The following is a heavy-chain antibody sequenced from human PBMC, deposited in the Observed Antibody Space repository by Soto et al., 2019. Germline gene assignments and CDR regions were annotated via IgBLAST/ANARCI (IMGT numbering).Heavy chain of an antibody. J-gene: IGHJ5*02. CDR2: IYTSGST. D-gene: IGHD3-10*01. CDR3: ARDAVRASGVGENWFDP. CDR1: GGSISSYY. V-gene: IGHV4-4*07. Sequence: SETLSLTCTVSGGSISSYYWSWIRQPAGKGLEWIGRIYTSGSTNYNPSLKSRVTMSVDTSKNQFSLKLSSVTAADTAVYYCARDAVRASGVGENWFDPWGQGTLVTVSS.